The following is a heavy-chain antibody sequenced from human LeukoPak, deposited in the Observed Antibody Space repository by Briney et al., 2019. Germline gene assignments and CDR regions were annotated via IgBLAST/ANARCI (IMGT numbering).Heavy chain of an antibody. D-gene: IGHD2-2*02. V-gene: IGHV4-59*01. Sequence: PSETLSLTCTVSNGSISSNYWSWIRQSPGKGLEWIGYIYHSGSTKYNPSLKSRVTISVDTSKNQFSLRLSSVTAADTAVYYCARDRGFCSSSNCYTAYWGQGTLVTVSS. CDR3: ARDRGFCSSSNCYTAY. J-gene: IGHJ4*02. CDR2: IYHSGST. CDR1: NGSISSNY.